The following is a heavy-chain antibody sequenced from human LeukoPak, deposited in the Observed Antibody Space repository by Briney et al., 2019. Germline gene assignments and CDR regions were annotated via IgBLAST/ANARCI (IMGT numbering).Heavy chain of an antibody. V-gene: IGHV3-74*01. CDR2: INTDGSST. CDR3: ARGVNGDSRFDP. CDR1: GFTFSSYW. D-gene: IGHD4-17*01. Sequence: GGSLRLSCAASGFTFSSYWMHWVRQTPGKGLVWVSRINTDGSSTTYADSVKGRFTISRDNAKNTLYLQMNSLRAEDTAVYYGARGVNGDSRFDPWGQGTLVTVSS. J-gene: IGHJ5*02.